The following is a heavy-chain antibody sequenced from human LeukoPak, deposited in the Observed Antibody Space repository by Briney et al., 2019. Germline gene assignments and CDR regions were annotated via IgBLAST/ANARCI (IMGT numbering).Heavy chain of an antibody. CDR3: ARDLRYYDSSGYLDPYFDY. CDR2: ISAYNGNT. CDR1: GYTFTSYG. D-gene: IGHD3-22*01. V-gene: IGHV1-18*01. J-gene: IGHJ4*02. Sequence: ASVKVSCKASGYTFTSYGISWVRRAPGQGLEWMGWISAYNGNTNYAQKLQGRVTMTTDTSTSTAYMELRSLRSDDTAVYYCARDLRYYDSSGYLDPYFDYWGQGTLVTVSS.